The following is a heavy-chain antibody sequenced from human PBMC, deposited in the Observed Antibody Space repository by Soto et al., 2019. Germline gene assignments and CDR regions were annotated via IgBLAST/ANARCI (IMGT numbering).Heavy chain of an antibody. D-gene: IGHD3-22*01. V-gene: IGHV3-30*18. CDR1: GFTFSSYG. Sequence: QVPLVESGGGVVQPGRSLRLSCAASGFTFSSYGMHWVRQAPGKGLEWVAVISYDGSNKYYADSVKGRFTISRDNSKNTLYLQMNSLRAEDTAVYYCAKNVRYYYDSSGYCWGQGTLVTVSS. CDR2: ISYDGSNK. CDR3: AKNVRYYYDSSGYC. J-gene: IGHJ4*02.